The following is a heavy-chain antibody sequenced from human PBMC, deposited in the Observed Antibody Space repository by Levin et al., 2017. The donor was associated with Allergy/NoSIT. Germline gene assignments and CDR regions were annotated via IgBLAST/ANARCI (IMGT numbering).Heavy chain of an antibody. D-gene: IGHD2-8*01. CDR2: INHSGST. J-gene: IGHJ3*02. Sequence: SETLSLTCAVYGGSFRGYYWTWIRQTPGKGLEWIGEINHSGSTDYNPSLKSRVTISVDTSKNHFSLNVISVPAADTAVYYCARAEYMYAYRACDIWGQGTMVIVSS. CDR3: ARAEYMYAYRACDI. V-gene: IGHV4-34*01. CDR1: GGSFRGYY.